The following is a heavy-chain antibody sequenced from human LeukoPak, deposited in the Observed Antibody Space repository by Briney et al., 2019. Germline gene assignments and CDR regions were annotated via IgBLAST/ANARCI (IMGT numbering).Heavy chain of an antibody. CDR3: AKDRAPYGSGGGEDYFDL. V-gene: IGHV3-23*01. Sequence: GGSLRLSCVGSGFTFINYALTWVRQSPGRGLEYVSSSSGSGASTHYADSVKGRFTVSRDNSRNTLYLEMSSLRVEDSALYYCAKDRAPYGSGGGEDYFDLWGRGTLVTVSS. CDR2: SSGSGAST. D-gene: IGHD3-10*01. CDR1: GFTFINYA. J-gene: IGHJ2*01.